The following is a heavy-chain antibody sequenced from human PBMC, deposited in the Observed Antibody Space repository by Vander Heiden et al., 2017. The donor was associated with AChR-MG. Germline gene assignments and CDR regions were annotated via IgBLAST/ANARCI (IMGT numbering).Heavy chain of an antibody. CDR3: ARMIWGSYRIDY. CDR1: GGSFSGYY. CDR2: INHSGST. Sequence: QVQLQQWGAGLLKPSETLSLTCAVYGGSFSGYYWSWIRQPPGKGLEWIGEINHSGSTNYNPSLKSRVTISVDTSKNQFSLKLSSVTAADTAVYYCARMIWGSYRIDYWGQGTLVTVSS. V-gene: IGHV4-34*01. D-gene: IGHD3-16*02. J-gene: IGHJ4*02.